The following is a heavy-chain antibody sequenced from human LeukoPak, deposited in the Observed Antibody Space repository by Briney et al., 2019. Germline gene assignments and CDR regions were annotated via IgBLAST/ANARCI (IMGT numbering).Heavy chain of an antibody. V-gene: IGHV1-3*04. D-gene: IGHD1-26*01. CDR2: INTGNGDT. Sequence: GASVKVSCKASGYTFTSYAIHWVRQAPGQRLEWLGWINTGNGDTRYSQTFQGRDTITSDTSASTAYMELSSLRSEDTAVYYCARDLGSGSLHYWGQGTLVTVSS. CDR1: GYTFTSYA. CDR3: ARDLGSGSLHY. J-gene: IGHJ4*02.